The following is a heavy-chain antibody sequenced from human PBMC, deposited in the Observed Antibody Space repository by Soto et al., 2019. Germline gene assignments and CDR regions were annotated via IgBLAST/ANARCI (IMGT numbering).Heavy chain of an antibody. CDR2: IYYSGST. CDR3: ARAKAPLYSSSWYWFDP. D-gene: IGHD6-13*01. CDR1: GGSISSYY. V-gene: IGHV4-59*08. Sequence: PSETLSLTCTVSGGSISSYYWSWIRQSPGKGLEWIGYIYYSGSTNYNPSLKSRVTISVDTSKNQFSLKLSSVTAADTAVYYCARAKAPLYSSSWYWFDPWGQGTLVTVSS. J-gene: IGHJ5*02.